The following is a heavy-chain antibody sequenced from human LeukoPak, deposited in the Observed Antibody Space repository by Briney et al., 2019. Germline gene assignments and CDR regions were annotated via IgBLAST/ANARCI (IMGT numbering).Heavy chain of an antibody. Sequence: SETLSLTCAVYGGSFSGYYWSWIRQPPGKGLEWIGEINHSGSTNYNPSLKSRVTISVDTSKNQFSLKLSSVTAADTAVYYCARARRGYSYGLGNWGQGTLSPSPQ. CDR1: GGSFSGYY. D-gene: IGHD5-18*01. V-gene: IGHV4-34*01. CDR3: ARARRGYSYGLGN. CDR2: INHSGST. J-gene: IGHJ4*02.